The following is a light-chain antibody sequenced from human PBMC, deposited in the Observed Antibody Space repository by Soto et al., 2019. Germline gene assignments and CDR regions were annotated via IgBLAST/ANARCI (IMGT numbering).Light chain of an antibody. CDR1: SGSIASNY. J-gene: IGLJ2*01. CDR3: QSYDVV. CDR2: EDN. V-gene: IGLV6-57*02. Sequence: NFMLTQPHSVSESPGKTVTISCTGSSGSIASNYVQWYQQRPGSAPTTVIYEDNQRPSGVPDRFSGSIDSSSNSASLTISGLKTEDEADYYCQSYDVVFGGGTKLTVL.